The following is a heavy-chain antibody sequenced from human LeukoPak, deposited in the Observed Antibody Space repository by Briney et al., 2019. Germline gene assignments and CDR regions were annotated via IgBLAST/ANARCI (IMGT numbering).Heavy chain of an antibody. CDR2: ISGSGGST. D-gene: IGHD3-3*01. J-gene: IGHJ4*02. CDR3: ATLLRITTSRGPFDY. V-gene: IGHV3-23*01. Sequence: TGGSLRLSCGASGFTFSDYYMSWVRQAPGKGLEWLSSISGSGGSTYYADSVKGRFTISRESSRSTLYLQVNSLRVEDTAVYYCATLLRITTSRGPFDYWGQGALVTVSS. CDR1: GFTFSDYY.